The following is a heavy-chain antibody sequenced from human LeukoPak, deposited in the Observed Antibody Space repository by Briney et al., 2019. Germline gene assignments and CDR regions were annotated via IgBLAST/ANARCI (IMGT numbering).Heavy chain of an antibody. CDR3: AKDLMRDRWFGES. V-gene: IGHV3-30*02. Sequence: GGSLRLSCAASGFTFSYYGMHWVRQAPGKGLEWVAFIRFDGNDKFYAESVMGRFSISRDNFRSTLYLQMNSLRLEDTGVYYCAKDLMRDRWFGESWGQGTLVTVSS. CDR2: IRFDGNDK. D-gene: IGHD3-10*01. CDR1: GFTFSYYG. J-gene: IGHJ5*02.